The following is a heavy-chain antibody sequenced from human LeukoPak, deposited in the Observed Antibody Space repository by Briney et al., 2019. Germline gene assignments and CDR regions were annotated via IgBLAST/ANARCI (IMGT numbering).Heavy chain of an antibody. D-gene: IGHD3-22*01. CDR3: AKHSHDGSAPYYEVQFDS. CDR2: ISRTGVAT. CDR1: GFTFISFA. Sequence: GGSLRLSCAASGFTFISFAMSWVRQAPGKGLEWVSTISRTGVATYYANSVKGRFAISRDNSKNTVYLQMNSLRAEDTAVYYCAKHSHDGSAPYYEVQFDSWGQGTLVTVSS. V-gene: IGHV3-23*01. J-gene: IGHJ4*02.